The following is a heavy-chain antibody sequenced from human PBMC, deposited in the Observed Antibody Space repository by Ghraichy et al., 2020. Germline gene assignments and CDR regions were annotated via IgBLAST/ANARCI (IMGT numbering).Heavy chain of an antibody. CDR2: IYYSGST. J-gene: IGHJ2*01. D-gene: IGHD2-2*01. V-gene: IGHV4-59*01. CDR3: ARQARRIVPAANPRYWYFDL. CDR1: GGSISSYY. Sequence: SETLSLTCTVSGGSISSYYWSWIRQPPGKGLEWIGYIYYSGSTNYNPSLKSRVTISVDTSKNQFSLKLSSVTAADTAVYYCARQARRIVPAANPRYWYFDLWGRGTLVTVSS.